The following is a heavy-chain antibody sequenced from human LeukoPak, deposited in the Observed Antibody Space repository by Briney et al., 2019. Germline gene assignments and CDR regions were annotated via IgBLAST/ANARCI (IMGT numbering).Heavy chain of an antibody. CDR3: ASGSSGYDP. D-gene: IGHD5-12*01. V-gene: IGHV4-4*07. J-gene: IGHJ5*02. CDR1: GGSISNYY. CDR2: IYSSGTT. Sequence: SETLSLTCTVSGGSISNYYWSWIRQPAGKGLEWIGRIYSSGTTIYNPSLKSLVTMSVDTSKNQFSLKLSSVTAADTAVYFCASGSSGYDPWGQGTLVTVSS.